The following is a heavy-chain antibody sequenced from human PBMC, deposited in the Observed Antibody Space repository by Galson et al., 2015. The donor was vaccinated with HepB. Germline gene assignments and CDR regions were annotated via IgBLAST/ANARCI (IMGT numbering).Heavy chain of an antibody. D-gene: IGHD1-1*01. V-gene: IGHV3-33*01. CDR2: IWYDGSNK. J-gene: IGHJ3*02. CDR3: ARGRRLEKARLIRDAFDI. Sequence: SLRLSCAASGFTFSSYGMHWVRQAPGQGLEWVAVIWYDGSNKYYADSVKGRFTISRDNSKNTLYLQMNSLRAEDTAVHYCARGRRLEKARLIRDAFDIWGQGTMVTVSS. CDR1: GFTFSSYG.